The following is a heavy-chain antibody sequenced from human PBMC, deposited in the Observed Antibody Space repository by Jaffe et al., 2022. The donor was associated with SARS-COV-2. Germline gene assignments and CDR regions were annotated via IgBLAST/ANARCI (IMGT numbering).Heavy chain of an antibody. CDR1: GGSFSGYY. Sequence: QVQLQQWGAGLLKPSETLSLTCAVYGGSFSGYYWSWIRQPPGKGLEWIGEINHSGSTNYNPSLKSRVTISVDTSKNQFSLKLSSVTAADTAVYYCARRYGVVTATDYWGQGTLVTVSS. CDR3: ARRYGVVTATDY. CDR2: INHSGST. J-gene: IGHJ4*02. V-gene: IGHV4-34*01. D-gene: IGHD2-21*02.